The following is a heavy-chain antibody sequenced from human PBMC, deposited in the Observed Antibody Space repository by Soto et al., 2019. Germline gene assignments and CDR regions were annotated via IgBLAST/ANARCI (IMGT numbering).Heavy chain of an antibody. Sequence: PGESLKISCQTSGYTFTNYWIGWVRQMPGGGLEWLGLIFPRDFDVRYSPSFEGQVTISADRSTATASLQWRSLEASDSALYFCARLVSLLQPIDSWRQGTPVTVSS. CDR3: ARLVSLLQPIDS. D-gene: IGHD4-4*01. V-gene: IGHV5-51*01. CDR2: IFPRDFDV. CDR1: GYTFTNYW. J-gene: IGHJ5*01.